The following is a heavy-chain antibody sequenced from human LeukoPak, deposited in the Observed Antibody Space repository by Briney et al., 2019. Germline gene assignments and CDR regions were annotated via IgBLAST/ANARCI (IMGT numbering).Heavy chain of an antibody. CDR2: IYTDGTTK. Sequence: GGSLRLSCAASGFTFSNYAMSWVRQAPGKGLVWVSAIYTDGTTKRYADSVKGRFTISRDNAKNTLYLQMNSLSVEDTAVYYCASLVVTDDWAFDIWGQGTMVTVSS. V-gene: IGHV3-74*01. CDR3: ASLVVTDDWAFDI. J-gene: IGHJ3*02. D-gene: IGHD2-21*02. CDR1: GFTFSNYA.